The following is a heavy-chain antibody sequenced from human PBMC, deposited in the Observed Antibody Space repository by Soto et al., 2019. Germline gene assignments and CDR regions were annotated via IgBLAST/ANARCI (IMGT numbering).Heavy chain of an antibody. CDR3: AREYYDILTGYPSRSYGMDV. CDR1: GFTFSSYA. CDR2: ISGSGGST. J-gene: IGHJ6*02. Sequence: PGGSLRLSCAASGFTFSSYAMSWVRQAPGKGLEWVSAISGSGGSTYYADSVKGRFTISRDNSKNTLYLQMNSLRAEDTAVYYCAREYYDILTGYPSRSYGMDVWGQGTTVTVSS. D-gene: IGHD3-9*01. V-gene: IGHV3-23*01.